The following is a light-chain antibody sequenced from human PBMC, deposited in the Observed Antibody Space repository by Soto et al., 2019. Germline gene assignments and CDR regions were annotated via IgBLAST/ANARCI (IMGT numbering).Light chain of an antibody. CDR3: QHYYSAPLT. J-gene: IGKJ4*01. CDR1: QGFSNY. CDR2: AAF. V-gene: IGKV1-27*01. Sequence: DIQVTQSPSSLSASVGDRVTITCRASQGFSNYLAWYQQRPGKVPKLLIYAAFTLQSGVPSRFSCSASGTYFTLTISSLPPEDVATYYCQHYYSAPLTFGGGTKVEIK.